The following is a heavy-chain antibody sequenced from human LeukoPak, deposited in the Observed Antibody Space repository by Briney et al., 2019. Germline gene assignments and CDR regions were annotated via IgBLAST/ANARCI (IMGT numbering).Heavy chain of an antibody. J-gene: IGHJ6*03. Sequence: SETLSLTCTVSGGSISSSSYYWGWIRQPPGKGLEWIGSIYYRGSTYYNPSLKSRVTISVDTSKNQFSLKLSCVTAADTAVYYCAREYCSGGSCYSYYYYYYMDVWGKGTTVTVSS. CDR3: AREYCSGGSCYSYYYYYYMDV. V-gene: IGHV4-39*07. CDR1: GGSISSSSYY. D-gene: IGHD2-15*01. CDR2: IYYRGST.